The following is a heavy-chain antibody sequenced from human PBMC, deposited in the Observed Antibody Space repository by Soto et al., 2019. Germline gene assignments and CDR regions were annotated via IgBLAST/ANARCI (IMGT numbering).Heavy chain of an antibody. CDR1: GGSISGYY. J-gene: IGHJ4*02. CDR2: INHSGST. V-gene: IGHV4-34*01. CDR3: ARDVPAYDYIWGSYRKAFYFDY. Sequence: SEILSLTCTVSGGSISGYYWSWIRQPPGKGLEWIGEINHSGSTNYNPSLKSRVTISVDTSKNQFSLKLSSVTAADTAVYYCARDVPAYDYIWGSYRKAFYFDYWGQGTLVNVSS. D-gene: IGHD3-16*02.